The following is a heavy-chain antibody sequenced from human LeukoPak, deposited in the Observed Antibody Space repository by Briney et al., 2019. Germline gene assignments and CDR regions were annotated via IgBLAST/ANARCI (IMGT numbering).Heavy chain of an antibody. J-gene: IGHJ6*02. CDR1: GGSFSGYY. CDR3: ARLVGAYFWSGSYYGMDV. V-gene: IGHV4-34*01. D-gene: IGHD3-3*01. CDR2: IYYSGST. Sequence: PSETLSLTCAVYGGSFSGYYWSWIRQPPGKGLEWIGSIYYSGSTYYNPSLKSRVTISVDTSKNQFSLKLSSVTAADTAVYYCARLVGAYFWSGSYYGMDVWGQGTTVTVSS.